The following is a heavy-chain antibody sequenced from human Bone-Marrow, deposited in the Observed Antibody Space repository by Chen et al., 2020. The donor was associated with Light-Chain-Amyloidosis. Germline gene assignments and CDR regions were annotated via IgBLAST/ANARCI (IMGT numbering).Heavy chain of an antibody. CDR3: ATDVDVGDYYETGFNY. V-gene: IGHV1-24*01. Sequence: QVQLVQSGAEVKRPGASVKVSCKVSGDSRTDLAIHWVRQAPGKGLEWVGGFDPEDAEMMYGQKFQGRVRMIEDTSTETAYMELTSLTSEDTAIYYCATDVDVGDYYETGFNYWGQGTLVTVSS. CDR1: GDSRTDLA. J-gene: IGHJ4*02. D-gene: IGHD3-22*01. CDR2: FDPEDAEM.